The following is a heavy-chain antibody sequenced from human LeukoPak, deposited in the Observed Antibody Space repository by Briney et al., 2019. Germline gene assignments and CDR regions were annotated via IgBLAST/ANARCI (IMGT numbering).Heavy chain of an antibody. J-gene: IGHJ5*02. CDR2: INHSGYT. D-gene: IGHD5-24*01. CDR1: GGSLSGSF. V-gene: IGHV4-34*01. CDR3: AKTRAGYIVA. Sequence: SETPSLTCAVSGGSLSGSFWSWIRQPRGKGLEWIGEINHSGYTNYKPSLKGRVTISVDTSKNQLSLNLTSVTAADTAFYYCAKTRAGYIVAWGQGSLVTVSS.